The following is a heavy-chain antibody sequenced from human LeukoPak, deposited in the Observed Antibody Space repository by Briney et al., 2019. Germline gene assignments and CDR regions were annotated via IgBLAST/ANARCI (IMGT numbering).Heavy chain of an antibody. V-gene: IGHV1-69*01. CDR1: RGTFTSYA. Sequence: GASGTVSCTASRGTFTSYAISGVRQAPRQGLERVGGIIPIFCTANYAQNFQSRVTITPDEATSTAYMELSSLRSEGTAVFYWASEVGAGGDHWGQGTLVTVPS. J-gene: IGHJ4*02. D-gene: IGHD1-26*01. CDR3: ASEVGAGGDH. CDR2: IIPIFCTA.